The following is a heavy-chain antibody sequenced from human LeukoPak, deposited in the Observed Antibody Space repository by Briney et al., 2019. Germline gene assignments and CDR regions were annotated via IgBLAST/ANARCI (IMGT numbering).Heavy chain of an antibody. V-gene: IGHV3-74*01. CDR3: ASALTTVTPHFHC. Sequence: GGSLRLSCAASGFTFSSYWMHWVRRPPGKGLVWVSRIDTDGSSATYADSVKGRFTTSRDNAKNTVYLQMNSLRVEDTGVYYCASALTTVTPHFHCWGQGTLVTVSS. CDR2: IDTDGSSA. CDR1: GFTFSSYW. J-gene: IGHJ4*02. D-gene: IGHD4-17*01.